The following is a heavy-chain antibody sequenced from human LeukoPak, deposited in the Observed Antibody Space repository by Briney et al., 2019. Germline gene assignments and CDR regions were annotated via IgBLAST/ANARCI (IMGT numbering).Heavy chain of an antibody. Sequence: PGGSLRLSCIVSGFTFSKYGMHWVRQAPGKGLEWVAFIRFDGSNKFYADSVKGRFTISRDNSKNTLFLQMDSLRAEDTAVYYCAKSLLVIPAARFDYWGQGTLVTVSS. D-gene: IGHD2-2*01. V-gene: IGHV3-30*02. CDR3: AKSLLVIPAARFDY. CDR1: GFTFSKYG. CDR2: IRFDGSNK. J-gene: IGHJ4*02.